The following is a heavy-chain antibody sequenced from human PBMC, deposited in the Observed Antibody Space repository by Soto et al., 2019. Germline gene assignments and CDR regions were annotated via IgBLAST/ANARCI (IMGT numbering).Heavy chain of an antibody. CDR1: GFTFSSYG. Sequence: PGGSLRLSCAASGFTFSSYGMHWVRQAPGKGLEWVAVIWYDGSNKYYADSVKGRFTISRDNSKNTLYLQMNSLRAEDTAVYYCARETYYYGSSGYYLSYWGQGTLVTVSS. V-gene: IGHV3-33*01. D-gene: IGHD3-22*01. J-gene: IGHJ4*02. CDR2: IWYDGSNK. CDR3: ARETYYYGSSGYYLSY.